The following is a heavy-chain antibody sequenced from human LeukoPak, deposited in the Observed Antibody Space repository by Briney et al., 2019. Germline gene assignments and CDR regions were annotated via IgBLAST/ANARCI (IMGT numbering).Heavy chain of an antibody. Sequence: SETLSLTCAVYGGSFSGYYWSWIRQPPGKGLEWIGEINHSGSTNYNPSLKSRVTISVDTSKNQFSLKLSSVTAADTAVYYCARGKQRLGLGANWFDPWGQGTLVTVSS. V-gene: IGHV4-34*01. CDR3: ARGKQRLGLGANWFDP. D-gene: IGHD6-19*01. CDR2: INHSGST. J-gene: IGHJ5*02. CDR1: GGSFSGYY.